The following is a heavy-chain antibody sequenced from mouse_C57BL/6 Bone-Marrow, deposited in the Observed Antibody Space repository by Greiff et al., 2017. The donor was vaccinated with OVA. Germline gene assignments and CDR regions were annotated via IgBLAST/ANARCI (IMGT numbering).Heavy chain of an antibody. Sequence: DVQLQESGPELVKPGASVKIPCKASGYTFTDYNMDWVKQSHGKSLEWIGDINPNNGGTIYNQKFKGKATLTVDKSSSTAYMELRSLTSEDTAVYYCARRATGTDYFDYWGQGTTLTVSS. J-gene: IGHJ2*01. CDR3: ARRATGTDYFDY. CDR1: GYTFTDYN. D-gene: IGHD4-1*02. CDR2: INPNNGGT. V-gene: IGHV1-18*01.